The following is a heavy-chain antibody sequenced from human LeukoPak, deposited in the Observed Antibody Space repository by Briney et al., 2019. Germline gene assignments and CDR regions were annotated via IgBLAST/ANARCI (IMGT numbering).Heavy chain of an antibody. V-gene: IGHV3-30*02. CDR3: AKDRMGNWLTLDFDY. Sequence: GGSLRLSCAASGFILSTYGMHWGRQAPGKGVEWVAFEKDDDSSKHYADSVKGRFTISRDNSKSTLFLQMNTLRPEDTAVYYCAKDRMGNWLTLDFDYWGQGTLVTVSS. CDR1: GFILSTYG. CDR2: EKDDDSSK. D-gene: IGHD1-1*01. J-gene: IGHJ4*02.